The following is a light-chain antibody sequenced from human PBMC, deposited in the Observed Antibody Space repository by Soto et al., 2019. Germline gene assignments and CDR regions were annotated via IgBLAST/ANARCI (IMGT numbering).Light chain of an antibody. Sequence: LPPGSRASLSCRARQSISISYLAWYQQQPGQAPRLLIYSTSTRATGIPDRFSGSGSGTDFTLTISKLEPGDFTVYCCQQYGGLFWPFGHGAKVDIK. CDR2: STS. J-gene: IGKJ1*01. CDR1: QSISISY. V-gene: IGKV3-20*01. CDR3: QQYGGLFWP.